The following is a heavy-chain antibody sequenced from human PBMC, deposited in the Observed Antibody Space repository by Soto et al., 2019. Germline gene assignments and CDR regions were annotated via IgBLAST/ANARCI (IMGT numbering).Heavy chain of an antibody. J-gene: IGHJ4*02. V-gene: IGHV3-11*01. CDR2: ILSLESHK. Sequence: PGGSLRLSCSGSGFNLSDYYMNWIRQTPVKGLEWVSSILSLESHKYYVASVMGRFSISRDNAKKSLFLQMNNLRAEDTGIYFCATGLKDASNRPSFDSWGPGTPVTVSS. CDR1: GFNLSDYY. CDR3: ATGLKDASNRPSFDS. D-gene: IGHD3-16*01.